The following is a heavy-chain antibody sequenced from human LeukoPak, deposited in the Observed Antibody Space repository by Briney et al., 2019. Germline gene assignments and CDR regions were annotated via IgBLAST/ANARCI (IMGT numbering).Heavy chain of an antibody. Sequence: PSETLSLTCTVSGGSISSYYWSWIRHPPGRGLEWIGYIYYSGSTNYHPSLKSRVTISVDTSKNQFSLKRSSVTAADTAVYYCARDDYADGAFDYGGEGTLVTVSS. CDR2: IYYSGST. CDR1: GGSISSYY. D-gene: IGHD4/OR15-4a*01. CDR3: ARDDYADGAFDY. V-gene: IGHV4-59*01. J-gene: IGHJ4*02.